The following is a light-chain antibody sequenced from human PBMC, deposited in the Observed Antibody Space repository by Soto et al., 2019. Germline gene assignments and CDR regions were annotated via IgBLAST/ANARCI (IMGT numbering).Light chain of an antibody. J-gene: IGKJ1*01. CDR1: QSINTW. CDR3: QQYQTYSRT. CDR2: DVS. V-gene: IGKV1-5*01. Sequence: DIQMTQSPSTVSASVGDRITITCRASQSINTWLAWYRQRPGEAPQLLIYDVSTLAMGVPARFSGSGSGTDFTRSISRLQADDFATLYWQQYQTYSRTFGQGTKVEVK.